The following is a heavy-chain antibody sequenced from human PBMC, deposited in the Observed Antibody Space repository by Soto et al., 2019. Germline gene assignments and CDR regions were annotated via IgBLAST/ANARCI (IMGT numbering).Heavy chain of an antibody. Sequence: QVQLVESGGGVVQPGRSLRLSCAASGFTFSSYAMHWVRQAPGKGLEWVAVISYDGSNKYYADSVKGRFTISRDNSKNPPYLQMNGLTAEDTAVYYCARDSSPLVATEPYYFDYWGQGTLVTVSS. CDR2: ISYDGSNK. V-gene: IGHV3-30-3*01. D-gene: IGHD5-12*01. J-gene: IGHJ4*02. CDR3: ARDSSPLVATEPYYFDY. CDR1: GFTFSSYA.